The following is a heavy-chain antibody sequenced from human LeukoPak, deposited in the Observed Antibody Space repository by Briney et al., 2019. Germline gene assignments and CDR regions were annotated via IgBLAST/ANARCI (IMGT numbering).Heavy chain of an antibody. CDR3: ARDQEAFDY. Sequence: ASVKVSCKESGYSFTSNYIHWVRQAPGQGLEWMGMIYPRDGSTSYAQKFQGRVTVTRDTPTSTVHMELSGLRSEDTAVYYCARDQEAFDYWGQGTLVTVSS. CDR2: IYPRDGST. CDR1: GYSFTSNY. J-gene: IGHJ4*02. V-gene: IGHV1-46*01.